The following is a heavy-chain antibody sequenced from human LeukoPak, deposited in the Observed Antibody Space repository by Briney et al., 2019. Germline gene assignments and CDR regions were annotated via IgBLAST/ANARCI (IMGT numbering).Heavy chain of an antibody. CDR2: ISAYNGNT. J-gene: IGHJ3*02. Sequence: ASVKVSCKASGYTFTSYGISWVRQAPGQGLEWMGWISAYNGNTNYAQKLQGRVTMTTDTSTSTAYMELRSLRSDDTAVYYCARDLYYYGSGSYYVSGAFDIWGQGTMVTVSS. V-gene: IGHV1-18*01. CDR3: ARDLYYYGSGSYYVSGAFDI. D-gene: IGHD3-10*01. CDR1: GYTFTSYG.